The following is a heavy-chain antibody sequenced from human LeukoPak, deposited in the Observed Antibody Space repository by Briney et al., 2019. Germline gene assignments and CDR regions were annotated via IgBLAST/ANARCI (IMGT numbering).Heavy chain of an antibody. CDR1: GYTFTSYY. D-gene: IGHD5-18*01. CDR2: INPSGGGT. V-gene: IGHV1-46*01. Sequence: ASVKVSCKASGYTFTSYYMQWVRQAPGQGLEWMGIINPSGGGTSYAQKFQGKVSMTRDTSTTTVYMELSSLKSEDTAVYYCARSQGGAFSYGTDYWGQGTLVTVSS. J-gene: IGHJ4*02. CDR3: ARSQGGAFSYGTDY.